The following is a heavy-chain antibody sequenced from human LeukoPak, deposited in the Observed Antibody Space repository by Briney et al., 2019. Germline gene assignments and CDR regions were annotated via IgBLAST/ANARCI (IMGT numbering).Heavy chain of an antibody. J-gene: IGHJ3*02. CDR3: ARVGFRCSSTSCYWSGAFDI. CDR1: GFTFSSYW. Sequence: PGGSLRLSCAASGFTFSSYWMSWVRQAPGKGLEWVANIKQDGSEKYYVDSVKGRFTISRDNAKNSLYLQMNSLRAEDTAVYYCARVGFRCSSTSCYWSGAFDIWGQGTMVTVSS. V-gene: IGHV3-7*01. CDR2: IKQDGSEK. D-gene: IGHD2-2*01.